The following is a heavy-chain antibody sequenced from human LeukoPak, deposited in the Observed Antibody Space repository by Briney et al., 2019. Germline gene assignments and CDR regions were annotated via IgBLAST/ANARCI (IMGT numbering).Heavy chain of an antibody. CDR2: FNPRDSDT. CDR1: GYGYTDDW. D-gene: IGHD6-13*01. CDR3: ARWGSTSWSQHY. V-gene: IGHV5-51*01. J-gene: IGHJ4*02. Sequence: GESLKISCKASGYGYTDDWIGWVRQLPGKGLKWMGIFNPRDSDTRYSPSFQGQVTISVDKSITPAYLQWSSLKASDTAMYYCARWGSTSWSQHYWGQGTPVTVSS.